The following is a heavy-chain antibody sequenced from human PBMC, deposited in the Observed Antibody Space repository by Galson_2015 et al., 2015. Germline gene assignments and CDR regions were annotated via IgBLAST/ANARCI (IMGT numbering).Heavy chain of an antibody. V-gene: IGHV1-69*10. CDR3: ARASQDCTLPSCPYNY. Sequence: SVKVSCKASGGTFSNYDISWVRQAPGQGLEWMGGITPLLATANYAQSFQGRVTITADKSASIAYMELSSLRTEDTAVYYCARASQDCTLPSCPYNYWGQGTLVTVS. J-gene: IGHJ4*01. D-gene: IGHD2-8*01. CDR2: ITPLLATA. CDR1: GGTFSNYD.